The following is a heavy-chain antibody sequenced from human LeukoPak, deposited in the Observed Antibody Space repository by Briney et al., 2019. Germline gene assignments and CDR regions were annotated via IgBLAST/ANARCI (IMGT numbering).Heavy chain of an antibody. CDR2: INPNSGGT. Sequence: GASVRVSCKASGYTFTGYYMHWVRQAPGQGLEWMGWINPNSGGTNYAQKIQGRVTMTRDTSISTAYMELSRLRSDDTAAYYCARAPQSLSTSLDYWGQGTLVTVSS. D-gene: IGHD2-2*01. J-gene: IGHJ4*02. CDR3: ARAPQSLSTSLDY. CDR1: GYTFTGYY. V-gene: IGHV1-2*02.